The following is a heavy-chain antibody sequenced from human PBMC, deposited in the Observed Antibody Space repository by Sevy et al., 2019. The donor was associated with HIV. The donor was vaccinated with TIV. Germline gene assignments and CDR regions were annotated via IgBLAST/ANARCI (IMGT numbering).Heavy chain of an antibody. Sequence: GESLKISCAASGFTFSSYGMHWVRQAPGKGLEWVAVIWFDGSNTYYADSVKGRFTISRDIPENTLHLQMNSLRAEDTAVYYWARDLEFYDYGAYGPSFMPDYWGQGTLVTVSS. CDR1: GFTFSSYG. J-gene: IGHJ4*02. CDR2: IWFDGSNT. V-gene: IGHV3-33*01. CDR3: ARDLEFYDYGAYGPSFMPDY. D-gene: IGHD3-16*01.